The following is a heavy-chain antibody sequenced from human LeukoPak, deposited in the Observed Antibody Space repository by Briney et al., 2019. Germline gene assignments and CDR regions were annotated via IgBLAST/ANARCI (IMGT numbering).Heavy chain of an antibody. CDR2: IHYNGNT. CDR3: GRLDGLILYYHYMDV. D-gene: IGHD2/OR15-2a*01. Sequence: PSETLSLTCTVSGGSFSSSSYYWGWIRQPPGKRLEWIGSIHYNGNTYYNPSLKSRVTISADTSKNQFSLKLTSVTAADTAVYYCGRLDGLILYYHYMDVWGKGTTVTVSS. V-gene: IGHV4-39*01. CDR1: GGSFSSSSYY. J-gene: IGHJ6*03.